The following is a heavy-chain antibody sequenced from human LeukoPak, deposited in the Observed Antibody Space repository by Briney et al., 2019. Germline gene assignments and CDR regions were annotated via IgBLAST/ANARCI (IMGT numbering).Heavy chain of an antibody. CDR1: GFTFDDYA. CDR2: ITWNSGSI. Sequence: GGSLRLSCAASGFTFDDYAMHWVRQAPGKGLEWVSGITWNSGSIGYADSVKGRFTISRDNAKNSLYLQMHFLRAEDTALYYCAKAYYYDSSGYYFDYWGQGTLVTVSS. CDR3: AKAYYYDSSGYYFDY. D-gene: IGHD3-22*01. J-gene: IGHJ4*02. V-gene: IGHV3-9*01.